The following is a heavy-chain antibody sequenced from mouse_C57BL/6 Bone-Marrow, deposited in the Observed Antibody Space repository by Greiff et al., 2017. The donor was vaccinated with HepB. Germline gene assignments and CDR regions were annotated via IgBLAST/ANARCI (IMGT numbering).Heavy chain of an antibody. D-gene: IGHD4-1*01. CDR2: ISSGGDYI. CDR3: TRDWGLGLRFAY. Sequence: EVQVVESGEGLVKPGGSLKLSCAASGFTFSSYAMSWVRQTPEKRLEWVAYISSGGDYIYYADTVKGRFTISRDNARNTLYLQMSSLKSEDTAMYYCTRDWGLGLRFAYWGQGTLVTVSA. J-gene: IGHJ3*01. V-gene: IGHV5-9-1*02. CDR1: GFTFSSYA.